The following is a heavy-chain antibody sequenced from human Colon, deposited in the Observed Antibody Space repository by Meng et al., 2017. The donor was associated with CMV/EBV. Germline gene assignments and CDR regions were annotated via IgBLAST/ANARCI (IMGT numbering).Heavy chain of an antibody. Sequence: CKASGGTFSSYTISWVRQAPGRGLEWMGRIIPMLGITNYAQEFQGRVTITADKSTRTAYMELSSLRSEDTAVYYCARDGIDGYNFDYWGQGTLVTVSS. CDR1: GGTFSSYT. V-gene: IGHV1-69*04. CDR2: IIPMLGIT. D-gene: IGHD5-24*01. CDR3: ARDGIDGYNFDY. J-gene: IGHJ4*02.